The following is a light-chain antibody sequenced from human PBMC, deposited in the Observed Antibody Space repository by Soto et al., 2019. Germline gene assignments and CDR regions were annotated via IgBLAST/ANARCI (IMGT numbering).Light chain of an antibody. Sequence: QSVLAQAPSVSGAPGQKVTISCTGSSSNIGAGYDLHWYQQLPGTAPKLLLYGNINRPSGVPDRFSGSKSGTSASLAITGLQAEDEADYYCQSYDTSLSAYVFGTGTKVTV. CDR3: QSYDTSLSAYV. CDR2: GNI. J-gene: IGLJ1*01. CDR1: SSNIGAGYD. V-gene: IGLV1-40*01.